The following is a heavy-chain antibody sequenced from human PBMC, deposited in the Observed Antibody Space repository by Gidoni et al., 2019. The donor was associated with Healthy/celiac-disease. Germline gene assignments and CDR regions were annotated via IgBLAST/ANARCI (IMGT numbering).Heavy chain of an antibody. CDR2: INHSGST. Sequence: QVQLQQWGAGLLKPSETLSLTCAVYGGSFSGYSWSWIRQPPGKGLEWIGEINHSGSTNYNPSLKSRVTISVDTSKNQFSLKLSSVTAADTAVYYCASGRTYYDILTGYWNGMDVWGQGTTVTVSS. CDR3: ASGRTYYDILTGYWNGMDV. J-gene: IGHJ6*02. D-gene: IGHD3-9*01. CDR1: GGSFSGYS. V-gene: IGHV4-34*01.